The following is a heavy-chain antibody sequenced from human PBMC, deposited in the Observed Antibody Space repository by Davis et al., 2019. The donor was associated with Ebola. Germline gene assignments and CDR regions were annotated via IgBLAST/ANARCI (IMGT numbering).Heavy chain of an antibody. V-gene: IGHV4-59*08. Sequence: MPSETLSLTCTVSGGSISSYYWSWIRPPPGKGLEWIGYIYYSGSTNYNPSLKSRVTISVDTSKNQFSLQLSSVTAADTAVYYCARHVFYSDSSGYYFYFDYWGQGTLVTVSS. CDR2: IYYSGST. D-gene: IGHD3-22*01. CDR3: ARHVFYSDSSGYYFYFDY. CDR1: GGSISSYY. J-gene: IGHJ4*02.